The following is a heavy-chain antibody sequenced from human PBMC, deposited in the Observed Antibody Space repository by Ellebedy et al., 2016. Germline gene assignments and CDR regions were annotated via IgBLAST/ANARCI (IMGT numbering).Heavy chain of an antibody. CDR1: GGSISSSSYY. J-gene: IGHJ4*02. Sequence: SETLSLTXTVSGGSISSSSYYWGWIRQPPGKGLEWIGSIYYSGSTYYNPSLKSRVTISVDTSKNQFSLKLSSVTAADTAVYYCARRAGATHDFHYWGQGTLVTVSS. CDR3: ARRAGATHDFHY. V-gene: IGHV4-39*01. D-gene: IGHD1-26*01. CDR2: IYYSGST.